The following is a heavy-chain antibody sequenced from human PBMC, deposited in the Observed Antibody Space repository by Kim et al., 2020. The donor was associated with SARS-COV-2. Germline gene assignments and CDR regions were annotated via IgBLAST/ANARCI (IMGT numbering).Heavy chain of an antibody. Sequence: PSHKSRVTISVDTSKNQFSLKLSAVTAADTAVYYCARSSLSSGWYGAFDYWGQGTLVTVYS. J-gene: IGHJ4*02. D-gene: IGHD6-19*01. CDR3: ARSSLSSGWYGAFDY. V-gene: IGHV4-34*01.